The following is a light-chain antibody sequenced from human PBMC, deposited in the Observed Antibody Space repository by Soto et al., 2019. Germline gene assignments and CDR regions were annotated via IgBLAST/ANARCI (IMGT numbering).Light chain of an antibody. V-gene: IGKV1-39*01. CDR3: QQSYRAPYT. J-gene: IGKJ2*01. Sequence: DIQMTQSPSSLSASVGDRVTITCRASQSIYSSLNWYHQKPGKAPKLLIYAASNLQSGVPSRFSGSGSGTDFTRSISSLQPEDFATYYCQQSYRAPYTFGQGTKLEI. CDR2: AAS. CDR1: QSIYSS.